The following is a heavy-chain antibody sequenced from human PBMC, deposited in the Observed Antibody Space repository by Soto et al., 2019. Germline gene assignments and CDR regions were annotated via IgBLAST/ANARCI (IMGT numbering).Heavy chain of an antibody. V-gene: IGHV1-46*01. J-gene: IGHJ1*01. CDR1: GYTLTSYY. D-gene: IGHD3-22*01. Sequence: ASVKVSCKASGYTLTSYYMHWVRQGPGQGLEWMAIINPSSGSTTYAQRFQGRVTLTRDTSTSTVYMELSSLRSEDTAVYYCARDPYPYYYDSNAYSGYFQHWGQGTLVTVSS. CDR3: ARDPYPYYYDSNAYSGYFQH. CDR2: INPSSGST.